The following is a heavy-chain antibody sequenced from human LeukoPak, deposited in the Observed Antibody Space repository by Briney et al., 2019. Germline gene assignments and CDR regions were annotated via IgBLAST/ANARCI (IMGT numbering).Heavy chain of an antibody. CDR3: AKVGDYYGSGSYYTGAFDI. D-gene: IGHD3-10*01. J-gene: IGHJ3*02. Sequence: GGSLRLSCAASGFTFSSYAMSWVRQAPGQGLEWVSALSGSGGSTYYADSVKGRFTISRDNSKNTLYLQMNSLRAEDTAVYYCAKVGDYYGSGSYYTGAFDIWGQGTMVTVSS. CDR1: GFTFSSYA. V-gene: IGHV3-23*01. CDR2: LSGSGGST.